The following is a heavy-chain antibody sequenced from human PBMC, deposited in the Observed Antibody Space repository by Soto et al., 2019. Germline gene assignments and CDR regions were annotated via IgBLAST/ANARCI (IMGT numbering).Heavy chain of an antibody. Sequence: QVQLQESGPGLVKPSQTLSLTCTVSGGSISSGDYYWNWIRQHPGKGLEWIGYIYHRGSTKYNPSLKNRVTISLDTSKNQISLKLSSLSAADTAVYYCARAESVGHPVVPDYWCQGTLVTVSS. D-gene: IGHD2-21*01. J-gene: IGHJ4*02. CDR2: IYHRGST. V-gene: IGHV4-31*03. CDR1: GGSISSGDYY. CDR3: ARAESVGHPVVPDY.